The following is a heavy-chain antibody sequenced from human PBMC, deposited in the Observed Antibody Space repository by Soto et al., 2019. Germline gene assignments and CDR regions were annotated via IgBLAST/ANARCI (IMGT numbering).Heavy chain of an antibody. CDR2: IFSNDEK. V-gene: IGHV2-26*01. CDR3: ARILGSSILTGLHPTLRGSNWFDP. Sequence: QVTLKESGPVLVKPTETLTLTCTVSGFSLSNARMGVSWIRQPPGKALEWLAHIFSNDEKSYSTSLKSRLTISKDTSKSQVVLTMTNMDPVDTATYYCARILGSSILTGLHPTLRGSNWFDPWGQGTLVTVSS. CDR1: GFSLSNARMG. J-gene: IGHJ5*02. D-gene: IGHD3-9*01.